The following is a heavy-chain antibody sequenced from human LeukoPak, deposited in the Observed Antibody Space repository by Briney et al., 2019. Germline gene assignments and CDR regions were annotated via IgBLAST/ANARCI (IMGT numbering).Heavy chain of an antibody. CDR1: GGSISSDSYY. CDR2: IYHSGNT. V-gene: IGHV4-39*07. Sequence: SETLSLTCTVSGGSISSDSYYWGWIRQPPGKGLEWIGSIYHSGNTYYNPSLKSRVTISIDRSKNQFSLKLTSVTAADTAVYYCARLIAADPQLDYWAREPWSPSPQ. J-gene: IGHJ4*02. CDR3: ARLIAADPQLDY. D-gene: IGHD6-25*01.